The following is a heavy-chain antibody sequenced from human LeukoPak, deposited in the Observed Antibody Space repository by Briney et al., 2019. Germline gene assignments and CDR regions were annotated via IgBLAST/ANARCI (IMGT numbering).Heavy chain of an antibody. CDR2: INHSGST. Sequence: SETLSLTCAVYGGSFSGYYWSWIRQPSGKGLEWIGEINHSGSTNYNPSLKSRVTISVDTSKNQFSLKLSSVTAADTAVYYCARGLTMLPDYWGQGTLVTVSS. V-gene: IGHV4-34*01. J-gene: IGHJ4*02. CDR3: ARGLTMLPDY. D-gene: IGHD3-10*01. CDR1: GGSFSGYY.